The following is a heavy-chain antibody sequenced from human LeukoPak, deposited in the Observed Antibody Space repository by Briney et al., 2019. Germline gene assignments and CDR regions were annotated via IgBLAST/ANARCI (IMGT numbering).Heavy chain of an antibody. Sequence: ASVKVSCKASGYTFTGYYLHWVRQAPGQGLEWMGWINPKNGGTKYAQKFQGRVTMTRDTSIGTVYMELSRLTSDDTAVYSCARPLRWSKGGAAFDIWGQGTMVTVSS. J-gene: IGHJ3*02. D-gene: IGHD4-23*01. CDR3: ARPLRWSKGGAAFDI. CDR2: INPKNGGT. CDR1: GYTFTGYY. V-gene: IGHV1-2*02.